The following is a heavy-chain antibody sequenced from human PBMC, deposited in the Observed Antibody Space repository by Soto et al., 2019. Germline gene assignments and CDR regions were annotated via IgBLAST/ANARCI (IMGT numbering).Heavy chain of an antibody. CDR3: ARDPAAGPYYYGMDV. CDR2: IKQDGSEK. V-gene: IGHV3-7*05. Sequence: GGSLRLSCAASGFTFSSYWMSWVRQAPGKGLEWVANIKQDGSEKYYVDSVKGRFTISRDNAKNSLYLQMNSLRAEDTAVYYCARDPAAGPYYYGMDVWDQGTTVTVSS. CDR1: GFTFSSYW. J-gene: IGHJ6*02. D-gene: IGHD6-13*01.